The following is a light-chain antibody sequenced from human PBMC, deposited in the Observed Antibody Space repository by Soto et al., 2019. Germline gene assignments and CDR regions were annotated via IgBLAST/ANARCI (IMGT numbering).Light chain of an antibody. Sequence: QAVVTQESSLTVSPGGTVSLTCGSSTGAVTSGHFPYWFQQKPGQAPRTLIYDTNNKQSWTPARFSGSLLGGKAALTLSGAQPEDEAEYYCLLSYGGSRVFGGGTQLTVL. CDR1: TGAVTSGHF. CDR2: DTN. J-gene: IGLJ3*02. CDR3: LLSYGGSRV. V-gene: IGLV7-46*01.